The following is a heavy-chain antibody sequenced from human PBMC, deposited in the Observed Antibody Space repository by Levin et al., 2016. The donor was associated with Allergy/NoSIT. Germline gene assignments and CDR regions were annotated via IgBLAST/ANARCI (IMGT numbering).Heavy chain of an antibody. CDR3: ARVARIGGGSNDEYFQH. Sequence: ASVKVSCKASGYTFTGYYMHWVRQAPGQGLEWMGWINPNSGGTNYAQKFQGRVTMTRDTSIGTAYMELSSLRSDDTAVYYCARVARIGGGSNDEYFQHWGQGTLVTVSS. D-gene: IGHD2-15*01. V-gene: IGHV1-2*02. CDR1: GYTFTGYY. J-gene: IGHJ1*01. CDR2: INPNSGGT.